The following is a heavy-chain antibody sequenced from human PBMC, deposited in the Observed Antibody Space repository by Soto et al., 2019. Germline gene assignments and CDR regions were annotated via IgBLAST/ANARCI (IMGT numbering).Heavy chain of an antibody. D-gene: IGHD2-15*01. V-gene: IGHV1-24*01. CDR2: FDPEDGET. J-gene: IGHJ6*03. CDR1: GYTLTELS. CDR3: ATAARDYYYYYMDV. Sequence: ASVKVSCKVSGYTLTELSMHWVRQAPGKGLEWMGGFDPEDGETIYARKFQGRVTMTEDTSTDTAYMELSSLRSEDTAVYYCATAARDYYYYYMDVWGKGTTVTVSS.